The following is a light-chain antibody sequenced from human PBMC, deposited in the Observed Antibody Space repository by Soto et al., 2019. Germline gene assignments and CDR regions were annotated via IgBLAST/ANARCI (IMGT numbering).Light chain of an antibody. CDR3: QHCDTYWA. CDR1: RNSERW. Sequence: DIQMTQSPSTLSASLGDRVTITCRASRNSERWLAWYQQKPGKAPRILIYDASTLETGVPSRFSGGGSGTELTLNISSLQPDDNATYYCQHCDTYWAFGQGTKVEVE. CDR2: DAS. V-gene: IGKV1-5*01. J-gene: IGKJ1*01.